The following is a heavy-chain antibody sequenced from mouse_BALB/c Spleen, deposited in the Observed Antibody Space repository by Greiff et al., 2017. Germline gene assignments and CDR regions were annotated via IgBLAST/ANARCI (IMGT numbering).Heavy chain of an antibody. D-gene: IGHD1-1*01. V-gene: IGHV1S81*02. CDR2: INPSNGRT. CDR1: GYTFTSYW. J-gene: IGHJ3*01. Sequence: VQLQQPGAELVKPGASVKLSCKASGYTFTSYWMHWVKQRPGQGLEWIGEINPSNGRTNYNEKFKSKATLTVDKSSSTAYMQLSSLTSEDSAVYYCARSGTTVGPAYWGQGTLVTVSA. CDR3: ARSGTTVGPAY.